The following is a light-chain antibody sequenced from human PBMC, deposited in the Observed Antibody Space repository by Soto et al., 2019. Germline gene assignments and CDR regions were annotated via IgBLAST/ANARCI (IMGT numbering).Light chain of an antibody. CDR2: AAS. J-gene: IGKJ4*01. CDR3: QQYSNWPPLT. CDR1: ETVTGKY. Sequence: EIVLTQSPGTLSLSPADRATLSCRASETVTGKYLAWYQQKVGQAPRLLIFAASNRATGIPDRFSGSGSGTDFTLTISSLQSEDFAVYYCQQYSNWPPLTFGGGTKVEIK. V-gene: IGKV3-20*01.